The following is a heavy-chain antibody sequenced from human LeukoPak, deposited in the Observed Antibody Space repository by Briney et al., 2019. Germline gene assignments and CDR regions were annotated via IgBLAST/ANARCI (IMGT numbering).Heavy chain of an antibody. J-gene: IGHJ4*02. CDR3: AREFDYSTSGAGY. CDR2: MSINSGLI. D-gene: IGHD4-11*01. V-gene: IGHV3-21*01. CDR1: GFTFSHYS. Sequence: GGSLRLSCAASGFTFSHYSMNWVRQAPGKGLEWVSSMSINSGLIYYADSVKGRFTISRDNAKNPLYLQMNSLRAEDTAVYYCAREFDYSTSGAGYWGQGTLVTVSS.